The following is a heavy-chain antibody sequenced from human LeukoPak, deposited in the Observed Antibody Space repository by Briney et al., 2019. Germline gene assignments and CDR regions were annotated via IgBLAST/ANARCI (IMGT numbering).Heavy chain of an antibody. Sequence: SETLSLTCSVSGGTFNTYYWSCIRQPAGKGLEWIGRIHSSGSTHYNPSLKSRVTMSPDTSKNQFSLKLTSVTAADTAVYYCARDNDFFDYWGQGTLVTVSS. CDR1: GGTFNTYY. J-gene: IGHJ4*02. CDR3: ARDNDFFDY. CDR2: IHSSGST. V-gene: IGHV4-4*07.